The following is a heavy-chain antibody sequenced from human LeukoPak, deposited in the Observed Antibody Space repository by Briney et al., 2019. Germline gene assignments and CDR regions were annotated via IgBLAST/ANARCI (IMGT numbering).Heavy chain of an antibody. D-gene: IGHD3-22*01. CDR2: ISSSGSTI. CDR1: GFTFSSYE. J-gene: IGHJ5*02. Sequence: PGGSLRLSCAASGFTFSSYEMNWVRQAPGKGLEWVSYISSSGSTIYYADSVKGRFTISRDNAKNSLYLQMNSLRAEDTAVYYCAREYYYDSSGFSWGQGTLVTVSS. CDR3: AREYYYDSSGFS. V-gene: IGHV3-48*03.